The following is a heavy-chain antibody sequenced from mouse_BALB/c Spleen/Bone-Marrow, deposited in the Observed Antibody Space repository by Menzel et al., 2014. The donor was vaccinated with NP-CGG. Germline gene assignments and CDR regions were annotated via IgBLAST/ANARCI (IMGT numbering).Heavy chain of an antibody. D-gene: IGHD1-1*01. J-gene: IGHJ1*01. CDR3: ARLNYYGNLFV. CDR2: INPDSSTI. V-gene: IGHV4-1*02. Sequence: EVKVEESGGGLVHPGGSLKLSCAASGFDFSSYWMSWVRQAPGKGLEWIGEINPDSSTINYTPSLKDKFIISRDNAKNTLCLLMSKVRSEDAALYYCARLNYYGNLFVWGAGTTVTVSS. CDR1: GFDFSSYW.